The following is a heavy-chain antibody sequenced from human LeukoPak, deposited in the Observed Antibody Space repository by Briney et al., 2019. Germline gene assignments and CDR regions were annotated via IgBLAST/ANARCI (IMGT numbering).Heavy chain of an antibody. Sequence: GGSLRLSCAASGFTFSSYSMSWVRQAPGKGLEWVSSLSSSSSYIYYADSVKGRFTISRDNAKNSLYLQMNSLRAEDTAVYYCARWIYGSGSYYNKDAFDIWGQGTMVTAAS. V-gene: IGHV3-21*01. CDR1: GFTFSSYS. CDR3: ARWIYGSGSYYNKDAFDI. J-gene: IGHJ3*02. D-gene: IGHD3-10*01. CDR2: LSSSSSYI.